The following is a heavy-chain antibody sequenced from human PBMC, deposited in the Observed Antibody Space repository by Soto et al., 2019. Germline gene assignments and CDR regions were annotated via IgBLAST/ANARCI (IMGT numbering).Heavy chain of an antibody. CDR2: IKSKTDGGTT. CDR1: GFSFSNGW. J-gene: IGHJ4*02. Sequence: PGGSLRLSCVASGFSFSNGWMAWVRQAPGKGLEWVGRIKSKTDGGTTDYAAPVKGRFSISRDDSKNTLYLELNSLKSEDTAVYYCTKDGHFDYWGQGTLVTVSS. V-gene: IGHV3-15*01. CDR3: TKDGHFDY. D-gene: IGHD4-17*01.